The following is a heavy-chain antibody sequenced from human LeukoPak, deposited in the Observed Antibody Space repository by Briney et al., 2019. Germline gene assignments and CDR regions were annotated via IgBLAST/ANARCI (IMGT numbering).Heavy chain of an antibody. CDR1: GFTFDDYG. CDR3: ARGGVGTTMVTYLFDM. D-gene: IGHD5-18*01. CDR2: INWNGGST. Sequence: GGSLRLSCEASGFTFDDYGMSWVRQAPGKGLEWVSGINWNGGSTGYADSVKGRFTISRDNAKNSLYLQMNSLRAEDTALYYCARGGVGTTMVTYLFDMWGQGTMVTVSS. V-gene: IGHV3-20*04. J-gene: IGHJ3*02.